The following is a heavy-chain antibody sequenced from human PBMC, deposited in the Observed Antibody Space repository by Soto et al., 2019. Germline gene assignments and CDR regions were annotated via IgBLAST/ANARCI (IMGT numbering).Heavy chain of an antibody. V-gene: IGHV3-15*01. Sequence: GSLRLSCAASGFTFSNAWMSWVRQAPGKGLEWVGRIKSKTDGGTTDYAAPVKGRFTISRDDSKNTLYLQMNSLKTEDTAVYYCTTQITIFGVVIIAPGYWGQGTLVTV. CDR1: GFTFSNAW. CDR3: TTQITIFGVVIIAPGY. D-gene: IGHD3-3*01. CDR2: IKSKTDGGTT. J-gene: IGHJ4*02.